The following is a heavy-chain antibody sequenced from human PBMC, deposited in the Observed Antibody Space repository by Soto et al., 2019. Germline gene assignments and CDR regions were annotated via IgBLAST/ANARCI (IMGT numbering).Heavy chain of an antibody. CDR3: EIRPYCMFGTCYSAPNYYHYYGMDV. D-gene: IGHD2-15*01. CDR1: GFTFSSYG. V-gene: IGHV3-33*01. CDR2: IWYDGSNK. J-gene: IGHJ6*02. Sequence: GGSLRLCCAASGFTFSSYGMHWVRQAPGKGLECVAVIWYDGSNKYYADSVKGRFTISRDNSKNTLYLQMNSLRAEDTAAYYFEIRPYCMFGTCYSAPNYYHYYGMDVWGHRTTVTVSS.